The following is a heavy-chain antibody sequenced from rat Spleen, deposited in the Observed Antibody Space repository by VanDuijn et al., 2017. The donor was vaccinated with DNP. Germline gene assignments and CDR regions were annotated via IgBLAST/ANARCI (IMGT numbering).Heavy chain of an antibody. CDR3: ARGEVLSG. CDR2: IQSGGST. V-gene: IGHV2-27*01. J-gene: IGHJ2*01. Sequence: EWMGRIQSGGSTDYNSALKSRLSISRDTSKSQVFLKMNSVQTEDTAMYFCARGEVLSGWGQGVMVTVSS. D-gene: IGHD1-5*01.